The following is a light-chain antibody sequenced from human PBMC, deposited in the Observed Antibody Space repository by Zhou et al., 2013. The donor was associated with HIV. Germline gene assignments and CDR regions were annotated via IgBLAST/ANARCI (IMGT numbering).Light chain of an antibody. Sequence: DIQMTQSPSSLSASVGDRVTITCRASQSISTYLNWYQQKPGKAPKLLIYAASSLQSGVPSRFSGSGSGTDFILTISSLQPEDFATYYCQQSYSVPITFGQGTKLEI. CDR1: QSISTY. V-gene: IGKV1-39*01. CDR3: QQSYSVPIT. CDR2: AAS. J-gene: IGKJ2*01.